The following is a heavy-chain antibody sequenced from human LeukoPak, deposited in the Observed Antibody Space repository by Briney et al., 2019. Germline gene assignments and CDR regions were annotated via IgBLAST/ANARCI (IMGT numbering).Heavy chain of an antibody. Sequence: SVKASCKASGGTFSSYAISWVRQAPGQGLEWMGGIIPIFGTENYAQKFQGRVTITADESTSTAYMELSSLRSEDTAVYYCARGPTFGGVIVYTPFDYWGQGTLVTVSS. CDR3: ARGPTFGGVIVYTPFDY. D-gene: IGHD3-16*02. CDR1: GGTFSSYA. J-gene: IGHJ4*02. CDR2: IIPIFGTE. V-gene: IGHV1-69*13.